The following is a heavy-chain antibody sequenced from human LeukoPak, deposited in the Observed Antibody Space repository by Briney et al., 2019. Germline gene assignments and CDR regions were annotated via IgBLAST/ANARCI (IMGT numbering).Heavy chain of an antibody. V-gene: IGHV1-69*05. CDR3: ARDSDQDWYFDL. CDR2: IIPIFGTA. J-gene: IGHJ2*01. D-gene: IGHD2-2*01. Sequence: SVKVSCKASGGTFSSYAISWVRQAPGQGHEWMGGIIPIFGTANYAQKFQGRVTITTDESTSTAYMELSSLRSEDTAVYYCARDSDQDWYFDLWGRGTLVTVSS. CDR1: GGTFSSYA.